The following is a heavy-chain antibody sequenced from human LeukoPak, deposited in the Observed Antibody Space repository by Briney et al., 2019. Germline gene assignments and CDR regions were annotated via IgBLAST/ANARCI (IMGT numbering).Heavy chain of an antibody. CDR3: TTDKGYYFDY. CDR2: IKSKTYGGTT. CDR1: GFTFSSYA. Sequence: GGSLRLSCAASGFTFSSYAMSWVRQAPGKGLEWVGRIKSKTYGGTTDYAAPVKGRFTISRDDSKNTLYLQMNSLKTEDTAVYYCTTDKGYYFDYWGQGTLVTVSS. J-gene: IGHJ4*02. V-gene: IGHV3-15*05.